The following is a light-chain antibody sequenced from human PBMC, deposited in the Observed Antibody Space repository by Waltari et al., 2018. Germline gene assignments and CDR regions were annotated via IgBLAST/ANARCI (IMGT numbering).Light chain of an antibody. J-gene: IGKJ2*01. CDR3: QQRSNWPTNT. Sequence: EIVLTQSPATLSLSPGERATLSCRASQSVSSYLAWYQQKPGQAPRLLIYEASNSATGIPARFSGSGSVTDFTLTISSLEPEDFAVYYCQQRSNWPTNTFGQGTKLEIK. CDR1: QSVSSY. V-gene: IGKV3-11*01. CDR2: EAS.